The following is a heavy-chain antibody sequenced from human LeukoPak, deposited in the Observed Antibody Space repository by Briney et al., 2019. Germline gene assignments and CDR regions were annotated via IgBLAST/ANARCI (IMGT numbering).Heavy chain of an antibody. CDR2: IIPIFGTA. V-gene: IGHV1-69*05. J-gene: IGHJ4*02. CDR1: EGTFSSYA. Sequence: SVKVSCKASEGTFSSYAISWVRQAPGQGLEWMGGIIPIFGTANYAQKFQGRVTITTDESTSTAYMELSSLRSEDTAVYYCARLSNAARPYWGQGTLVTVSS. D-gene: IGHD6-6*01. CDR3: ARLSNAARPY.